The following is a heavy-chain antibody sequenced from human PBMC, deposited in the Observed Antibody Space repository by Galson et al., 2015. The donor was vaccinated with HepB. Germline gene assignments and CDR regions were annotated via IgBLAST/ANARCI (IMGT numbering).Heavy chain of an antibody. CDR1: GFTFSSYS. CDR3: ARMSQDIVPMVYAPRWDDAFDN. CDR2: ISSSSSYI. V-gene: IGHV3-21*04. J-gene: IGHJ3*02. Sequence: SLRLSCAASGFTFSSYSMNWVRQAPGKGLEWVSSISSSSSYIYYADSVKGRFTISRDNDKNSLYLQMNSLRAEDTAVYYCARMSQDIVPMVYAPRWDDAFDNCCQGRIVTVSP. D-gene: IGHD2-8*01.